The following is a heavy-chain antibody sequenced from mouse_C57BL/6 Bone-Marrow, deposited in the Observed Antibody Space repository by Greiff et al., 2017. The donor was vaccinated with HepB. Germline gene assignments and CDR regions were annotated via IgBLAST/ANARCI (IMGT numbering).Heavy chain of an antibody. Sequence: QVQLQQSGPGLVQPSQSLSITCTVSGFSLTIYGVHWVRQSPGKGLEWLGVIWSGGSTDYNAAFISRLSISKDNSKSQVFFKMNSLQADDTAIYYCASLYYDYDPYWYFDVWGTGTTVTVSS. D-gene: IGHD2-4*01. V-gene: IGHV2-2*01. CDR2: IWSGGST. J-gene: IGHJ1*03. CDR3: ASLYYDYDPYWYFDV. CDR1: GFSLTIYG.